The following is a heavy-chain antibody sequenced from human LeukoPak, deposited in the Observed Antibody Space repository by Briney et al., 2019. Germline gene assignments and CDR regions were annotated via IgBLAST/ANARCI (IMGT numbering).Heavy chain of an antibody. D-gene: IGHD1-26*01. Sequence: SETLSLTCTVSGGSISSYYWSWIRQPPGKGLEWIGYIYYTGNTNYNSGSTNYNPSLESRVTISVDTSKNQFSLRLRSVTAADTAVYYCARGKSRGSHIDYWGQGTLVTVSS. CDR3: ARGKSRGSHIDY. CDR2: IYYTGNTNYNSGST. J-gene: IGHJ4*02. V-gene: IGHV4-59*08. CDR1: GGSISSYY.